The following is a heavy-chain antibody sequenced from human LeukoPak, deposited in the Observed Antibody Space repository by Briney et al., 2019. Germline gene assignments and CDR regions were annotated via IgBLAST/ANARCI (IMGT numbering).Heavy chain of an antibody. V-gene: IGHV3-23*01. J-gene: IGHJ4*02. CDR1: GFTFSSYG. CDR2: IGGSGANT. D-gene: IGHD3-22*01. CDR3: AKTNGYYDL. Sequence: GGSLRLSCAASGFTFSSYGMSWVRKAPGKGLEWVSSIGGSGANTYYADSVKGRFTISRDNSKSTMYLQMNSLRAEDTAVYHCAKTNGYYDLWGQGTLVTVSS.